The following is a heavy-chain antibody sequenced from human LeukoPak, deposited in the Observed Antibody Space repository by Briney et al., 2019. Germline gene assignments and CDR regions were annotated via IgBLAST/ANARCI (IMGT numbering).Heavy chain of an antibody. V-gene: IGHV1-69*05. Sequence: SVKVSCKASGGTLSSYAISWVRQAPGQGLEWMGRIIPIFGTANYAQKFQGRVTITTDESTSTAYMELSSLRSEDTAVYYCAAPQNMVRGVTQPDAFDIWGQGTMVTVSS. CDR3: AAPQNMVRGVTQPDAFDI. J-gene: IGHJ3*02. CDR2: IIPIFGTA. D-gene: IGHD3-10*01. CDR1: GGTLSSYA.